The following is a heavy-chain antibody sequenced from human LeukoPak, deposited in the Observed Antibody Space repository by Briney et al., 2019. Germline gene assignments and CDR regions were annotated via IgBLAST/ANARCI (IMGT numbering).Heavy chain of an antibody. D-gene: IGHD2-2*01. CDR3: AREDCSSTSRYPDP. V-gene: IGHV5-51*01. CDR2: IYPGDSDT. Sequence: GESLKISCKGSGYSFTSFWIGWVRQMPGKGLEWMGTIYPGDSDTRYSPSFQGQVTISADKSISTAYLQWSSLKASDTAMYYCAREDCSSTSRYPDPWGQGTLVTVSS. J-gene: IGHJ5*02. CDR1: GYSFTSFW.